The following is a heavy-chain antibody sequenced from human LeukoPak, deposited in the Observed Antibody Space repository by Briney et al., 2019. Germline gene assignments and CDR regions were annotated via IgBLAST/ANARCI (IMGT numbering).Heavy chain of an antibody. V-gene: IGHV3-23*01. J-gene: IGHJ4*02. D-gene: IGHD2-15*01. CDR1: GFTFDDYA. CDR2: ISGSGGST. CDR3: AKAAYCSGGSCYSHDY. Sequence: GGSLRLSCAASGFTFDDYAMSWVRQAPGKGLEWVSAISGSGGSTYYADSVKGRFTISRDNSKNTLYLQMNSLRAEDTAVYYCAKAAYCSGGSCYSHDYWGQGTLVTVSS.